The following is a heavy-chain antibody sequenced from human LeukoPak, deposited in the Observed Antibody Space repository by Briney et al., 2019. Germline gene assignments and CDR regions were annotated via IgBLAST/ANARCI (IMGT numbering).Heavy chain of an antibody. D-gene: IGHD2-15*01. V-gene: IGHV1-2*06. Sequence: ASVKVSCKASGYTFTSYGISWVRQAPGQGLEWVGRINANSGSTNYAQNFQGRVTMTRDTSISTAYMELRRLRSDDTAVYYCARERAVQGYCSGGSCYINDYWGQGTLVTVSS. CDR3: ARERAVQGYCSGGSCYINDY. CDR1: GYTFTSYG. CDR2: INANSGST. J-gene: IGHJ4*02.